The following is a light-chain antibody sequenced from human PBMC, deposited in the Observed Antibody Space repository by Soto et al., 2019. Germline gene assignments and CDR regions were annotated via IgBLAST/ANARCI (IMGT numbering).Light chain of an antibody. J-gene: IGLJ1*01. CDR2: EVS. CDR3: SSYTSSSTLIYV. CDR1: SSDVGGYNY. Sequence: QSVLTQPASVSGSPGQSITISCTGTSSDVGGYNYVSWYQQHPGKAPKLMIYEVSNRPSGVSNRFSGSKSGNTASLTISGLQAEDKADYYCSSYTSSSTLIYVFGTGTKLTVL. V-gene: IGLV2-14*01.